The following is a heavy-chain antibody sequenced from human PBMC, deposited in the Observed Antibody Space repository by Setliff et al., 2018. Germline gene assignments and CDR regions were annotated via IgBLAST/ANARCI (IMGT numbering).Heavy chain of an antibody. V-gene: IGHV1-2*06. CDR1: GYPFTDYY. Sequence: ASVKVSCKTSGYPFTDYYIHWVRLAPGQGLEWMGRINPNSGATNFAQKFQGRVTMTRDTSISTAYMDLSRLRSDDTAVYYCARDLYNSGSDYWGQGTLVTVST. CDR2: INPNSGAT. CDR3: ARDLYNSGSDY. D-gene: IGHD6-25*01. J-gene: IGHJ4*02.